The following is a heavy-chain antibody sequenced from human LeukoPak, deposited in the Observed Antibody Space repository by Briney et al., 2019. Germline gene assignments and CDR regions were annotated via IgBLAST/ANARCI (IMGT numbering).Heavy chain of an antibody. V-gene: IGHV3-23*01. D-gene: IGHD1-1*01. CDR2: ISDSGGST. Sequence: GGSLRLSCAASGFTFSSYAMNWVRQAPGKGLEWVSGISDSGGSTYFADSVKGQFTISRDNSKNTVYLQMNSLRAEDTAVYYCAKVSITMWYFGLWGRGTLVTVSS. CDR1: GFTFSSYA. J-gene: IGHJ2*01. CDR3: AKVSITMWYFGL.